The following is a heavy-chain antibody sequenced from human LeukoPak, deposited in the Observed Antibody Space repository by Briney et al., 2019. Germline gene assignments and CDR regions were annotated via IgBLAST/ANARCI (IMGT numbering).Heavy chain of an antibody. V-gene: IGHV1-69*13. D-gene: IGHD3-3*01. Sequence: GASVKVSCKASGGTFSSYAISWVRQAPGQGLEWIGGIIPIFGTANYAQKFQGRVTITADESTSTAYMELSSLRSEDTAVYYCARASYYNFWSGPDYWGQGTLVTVSS. J-gene: IGHJ4*02. CDR1: GGTFSSYA. CDR3: ARASYYNFWSGPDY. CDR2: IIPIFGTA.